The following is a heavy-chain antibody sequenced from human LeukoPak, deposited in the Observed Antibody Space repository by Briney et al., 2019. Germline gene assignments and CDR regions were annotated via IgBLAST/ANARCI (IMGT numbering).Heavy chain of an antibody. CDR1: GYTFTGYY. CDR2: INPNSGGT. V-gene: IGHV1-2*02. Sequence: ASVKVSCKASGYTFTGYYMHWVRQAPGQGLEWMGWINPNSGGTNYAQKFQGRVTMTRDTSISTAYMELSRLRSDDTAVYYCARVESGTSCYAYWGQGTLVTVSS. CDR3: ARVESGTSCYAY. D-gene: IGHD2-2*01. J-gene: IGHJ4*02.